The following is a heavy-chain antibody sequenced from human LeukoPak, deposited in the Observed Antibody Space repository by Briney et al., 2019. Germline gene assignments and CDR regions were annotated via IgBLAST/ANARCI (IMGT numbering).Heavy chain of an antibody. CDR1: GFTFSTYS. V-gene: IGHV3-21*01. J-gene: IGHJ4*02. Sequence: PGGSLRLSCAASGFTFSTYSMNWVRQAPGKGLEWVSSISTSSSYIYHADSVKGRFTTSRDNSKNTLYLQMGSLRAEDMAVYYCARDRGSGVAAATKWLVRSALGYWGQGTLVTVSS. CDR2: ISTSSSYI. CDR3: ARDRGSGVAAATKWLVRSALGY. D-gene: IGHD6-13*01.